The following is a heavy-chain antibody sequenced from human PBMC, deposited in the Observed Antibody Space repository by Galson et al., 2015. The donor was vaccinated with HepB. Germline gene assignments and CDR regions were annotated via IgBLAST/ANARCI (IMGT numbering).Heavy chain of an antibody. J-gene: IGHJ4*02. D-gene: IGHD3-10*01. CDR3: ATDYYGSGSYYNVFDY. CDR2: ISSDGSNK. CDR1: GFTLSSYA. Sequence: SLRLSCAASGFTLSSYAMHWVRQAPGKGLEWVAVISSDGSNKYYADSVKGRFTISRDDSKNTLYLQMNSLRAEDTAVDYCATDYYGSGSYYNVFDYWGQGTLVTVSS. V-gene: IGHV3-30-3*01.